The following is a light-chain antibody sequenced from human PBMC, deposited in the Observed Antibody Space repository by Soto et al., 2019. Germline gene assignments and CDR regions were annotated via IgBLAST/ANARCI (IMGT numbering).Light chain of an antibody. J-gene: IGKJ1*01. CDR3: QQYGSYSSWT. CDR1: QTISTY. CDR2: DAS. V-gene: IGKV1-5*01. Sequence: EIQMTQSTSSLPASVGDRVTITCRASQTISTYLAWYQQKPGRAXKLLVYDASGLEGGVPSRFSGSGSGTEYSLTISCLQPEDFSDYYGQQYGSYSSWTFGQGTKGEI.